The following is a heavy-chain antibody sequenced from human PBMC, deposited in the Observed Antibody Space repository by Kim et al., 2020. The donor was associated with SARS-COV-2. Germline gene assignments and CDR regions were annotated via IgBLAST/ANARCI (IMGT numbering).Heavy chain of an antibody. Sequence: ASVKVSCKVSGYTLTELSMHWVRQAPGKGLEWMGGFDPEDGETIYAQKFQGRVTMTEDTSTDTAYMELSSLRSEDTAVYYCATGIAAAGTVQHWGQGTLVTVSS. D-gene: IGHD6-13*01. CDR1: GYTLTELS. J-gene: IGHJ1*01. CDR2: FDPEDGET. V-gene: IGHV1-24*01. CDR3: ATGIAAAGTVQH.